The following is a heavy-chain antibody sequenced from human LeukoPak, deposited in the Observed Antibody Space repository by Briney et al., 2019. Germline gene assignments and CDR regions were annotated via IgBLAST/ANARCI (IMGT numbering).Heavy chain of an antibody. J-gene: IGHJ4*02. V-gene: IGHV3-23*01. CDR3: AKGMSGPTTYFDY. D-gene: IGHD1/OR15-1a*01. Sequence: GGSLRLSCAASGFTFSSYAMSWVHQAPGKGLEWVSAISGSGGSTYYADSVKGRFTISRDNSKNTLYLQMNSLRAEDTAVYYCAKGMSGPTTYFDYWGQGTLVTVSS. CDR2: ISGSGGST. CDR1: GFTFSSYA.